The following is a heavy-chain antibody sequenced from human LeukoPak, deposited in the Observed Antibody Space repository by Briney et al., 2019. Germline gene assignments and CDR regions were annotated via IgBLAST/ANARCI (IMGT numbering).Heavy chain of an antibody. Sequence: GGSVRLSCADSGFTFSNHWLSWVRQAPGKGLEWVASIKPDGSEKSYVDSVKGRFTISRDNAKNSLYLQMNSLRAEDPAVYYCARRHFWSFDYWGQGTLVTVSS. CDR2: IKPDGSEK. V-gene: IGHV3-7*04. CDR1: GFTFSNHW. D-gene: IGHD2-8*02. CDR3: ARRHFWSFDY. J-gene: IGHJ4*02.